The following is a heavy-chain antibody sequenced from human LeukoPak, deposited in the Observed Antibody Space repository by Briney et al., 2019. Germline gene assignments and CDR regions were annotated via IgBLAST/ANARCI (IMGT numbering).Heavy chain of an antibody. CDR2: IGGNNDYI. CDR3: VREGRGCSSSSCQFDH. Sequence: GGSLRLSCAASGFTFQTYTMHWVRRAPEKGVEWVSTIGGNNDYIFYSDSTRGRFTISRDNAKNSLYLQMTSLRDEDTALYFCVREGRGCSSSSCQFDHWGQGTQVAVSS. CDR1: GFTFQTYT. V-gene: IGHV3-21*01. J-gene: IGHJ4*02. D-gene: IGHD2-2*01.